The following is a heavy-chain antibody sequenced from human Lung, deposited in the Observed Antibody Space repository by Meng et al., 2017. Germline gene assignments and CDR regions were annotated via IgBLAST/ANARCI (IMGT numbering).Heavy chain of an antibody. CDR2: INHSGST. V-gene: IGHV4-34*01. J-gene: IGHJ4*02. CDR3: ARGPTTMAHDFDY. Sequence: QGQLQTWGAGLLKPSESRSLTCVVSGGSFSDYYWSWIRQPPGKGLEWIGEINHSGSTNYNPSLESRATISVDTSQNNLSLKLSSVTAADSAVYYCARGPTTMAHDFDYWGQGTLVTVSS. D-gene: IGHD4-11*01. CDR1: GGSFSDYY.